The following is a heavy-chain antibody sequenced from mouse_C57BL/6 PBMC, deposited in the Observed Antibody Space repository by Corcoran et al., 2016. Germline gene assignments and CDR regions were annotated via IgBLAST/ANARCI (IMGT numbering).Heavy chain of an antibody. Sequence: QVQLQQSGAELVKPGASVKISCKASGYAFSSYWMNWVKQRPGKGLEWIGQIYPGDGDTNYNGKFKGKATLTADKSSSTAYMQLSSLTSEDSAFYFCARGVYDGYLDYWGQGTTLTVSS. CDR3: ARGVYDGYLDY. V-gene: IGHV1-80*01. CDR2: IYPGDGDT. CDR1: GYAFSSYW. D-gene: IGHD2-3*01. J-gene: IGHJ2*01.